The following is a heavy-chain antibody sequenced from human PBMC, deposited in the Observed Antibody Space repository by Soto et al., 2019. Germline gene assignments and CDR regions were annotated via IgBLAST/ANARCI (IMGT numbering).Heavy chain of an antibody. J-gene: IGHJ4*02. CDR1: GFTFSSYA. CDR3: ATHTDSSGYYYQAY. D-gene: IGHD3-22*01. CDR2: ISSNGGST. Sequence: GGSLRLSCAASGFTFSSYAMHWVRQAPGKGLEYVSAISSNGGSTYYANSVKGRFTISRDNAKNSLYLQMNSLRDEDTAVYYCATHTDSSGYYYQAYWGKGTLVTVSS. V-gene: IGHV3-64*01.